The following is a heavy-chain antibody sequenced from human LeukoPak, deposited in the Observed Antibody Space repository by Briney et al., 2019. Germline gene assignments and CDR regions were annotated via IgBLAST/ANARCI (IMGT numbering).Heavy chain of an antibody. CDR1: GGTFSSYA. D-gene: IGHD3-9*01. CDR2: IIPIFGTA. CDR3: ARAPDILTGYNYYFDY. Sequence: ASVKVSCKASGGTFSSYAISWVRQAPGQGLEWMGGIIPIFGTANYAQKFQGRVTITADESTSTAYMELSSLRSEDTAVYYCARAPDILTGYNYYFDYWGQGTPVTVSS. V-gene: IGHV1-69*13. J-gene: IGHJ4*02.